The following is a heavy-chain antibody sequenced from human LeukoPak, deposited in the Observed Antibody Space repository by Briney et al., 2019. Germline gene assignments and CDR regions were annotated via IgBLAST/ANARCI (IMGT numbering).Heavy chain of an antibody. CDR3: ARDRRYSSSNRRTTPYYYYYMDV. D-gene: IGHD6-6*01. CDR2: IYFSGTT. Sequence: SETLSLTCTVSGASINSYYWSWIRQPPGKGLEWIGFIYFSGTTHYSPSLKSRVTISVDTSKNQFSLRLSSVTAADTAVYYCARDRRYSSSNRRTTPYYYYYMDVWGKGTTVTVSS. V-gene: IGHV4-59*01. J-gene: IGHJ6*03. CDR1: GASINSYY.